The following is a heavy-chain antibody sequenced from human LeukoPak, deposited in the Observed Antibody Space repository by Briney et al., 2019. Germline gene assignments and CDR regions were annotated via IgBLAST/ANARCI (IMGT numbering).Heavy chain of an antibody. D-gene: IGHD6-13*01. J-gene: IGHJ4*02. CDR1: GFTFNTYA. V-gene: IGHV3-23*01. CDR2: ISGSGGTT. CDR3: AKYSRPPSIDY. Sequence: GGSLRLSCASSGFTFNTYAMSWVRQAPGKGLEWVSAISGSGGTTYYADSVKGRFTISRDNSKNTLYLQMNSLRAEDTAVYYCAKYSRPPSIDYWGQGTLVTVSS.